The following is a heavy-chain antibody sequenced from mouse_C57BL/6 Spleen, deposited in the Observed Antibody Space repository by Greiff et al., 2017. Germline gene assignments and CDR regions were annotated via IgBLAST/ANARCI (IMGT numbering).Heavy chain of an antibody. J-gene: IGHJ1*03. CDR3: ARSADCNFRYFDV. Sequence: VQLQQSGAELVKPGASVKISCKASGYAFSSYWMNWVKQRPGKGLEWIGQIYPGDGDTNYNGKFKGKATLTADTSSSTAYMQLSSLTSEDSAVYICARSADCNFRYFDVWGTGTTVTVSS. V-gene: IGHV1-80*01. CDR2: IYPGDGDT. CDR1: GYAFSSYW.